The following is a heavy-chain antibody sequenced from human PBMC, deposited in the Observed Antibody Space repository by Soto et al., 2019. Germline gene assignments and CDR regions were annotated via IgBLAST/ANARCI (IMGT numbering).Heavy chain of an antibody. CDR1: GYTFTNYG. J-gene: IGHJ5*02. D-gene: IGHD6-13*01. Sequence: QVQLVQSGAEVKKPGASVRVSCKASGYTFTNYGINWVRQAPGQGLEWMGWINGYNHNTKYVEKFQGRVTMTTDTYTNTAYMERRSLRSDDTAVYYCARDQAVDKQLVGSFYPWGQGTLVTVSS. V-gene: IGHV1-18*04. CDR2: INGYNHNT. CDR3: ARDQAVDKQLVGSFYP.